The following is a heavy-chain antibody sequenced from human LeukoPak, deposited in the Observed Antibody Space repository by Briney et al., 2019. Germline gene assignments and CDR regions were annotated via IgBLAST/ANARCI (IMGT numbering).Heavy chain of an antibody. CDR1: GYTFITYD. Sequence: GASVKVSCKASGYTFITYDINWVRQATGQGLEWMGWMNPNSGNTGYAQKFQGRVTITRNTSISTAYMELSSLRSEDTAVYYCARGRKDERPYYYDVWGKGTTVTISS. D-gene: IGHD3-10*01. J-gene: IGHJ6*04. CDR2: MNPNSGNT. CDR3: ARGRKDERPYYYDV. V-gene: IGHV1-8*01.